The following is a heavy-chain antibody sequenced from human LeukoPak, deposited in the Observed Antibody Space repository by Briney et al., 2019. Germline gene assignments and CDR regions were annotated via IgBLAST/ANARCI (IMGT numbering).Heavy chain of an antibody. J-gene: IGHJ3*02. V-gene: IGHV3-64D*06. CDR1: GFTFSSYV. D-gene: IGHD3-10*01. Sequence: PGGSLRHSCSASGFTFSSYVLHWVRQAPGKGLEDVSAISGNGESTYYVDSVKGRFTISRDNAKNTLYLQMSSLRPEDTAIYYCGRFGDAFDIWGQGTMVTVSS. CDR3: GRFGDAFDI. CDR2: ISGNGEST.